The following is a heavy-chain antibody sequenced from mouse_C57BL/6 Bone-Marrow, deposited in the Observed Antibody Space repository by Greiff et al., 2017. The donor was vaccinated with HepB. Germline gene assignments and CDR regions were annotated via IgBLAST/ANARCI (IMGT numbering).Heavy chain of an antibody. CDR1: GYTFTSYW. Sequence: QVQLQQPGAELVMPGASVKLSCKASGYTFTSYWMHWVKQRPGQGLEWIGEIDPSDSYTNYNQKFKGKSTVTVDKSSSTAYMQLSSLTSEDSAVYYCAREGLYYGSSWWYFDVWGTGTTVTVSS. J-gene: IGHJ1*03. CDR3: AREGLYYGSSWWYFDV. V-gene: IGHV1-69*01. CDR2: IDPSDSYT. D-gene: IGHD1-1*01.